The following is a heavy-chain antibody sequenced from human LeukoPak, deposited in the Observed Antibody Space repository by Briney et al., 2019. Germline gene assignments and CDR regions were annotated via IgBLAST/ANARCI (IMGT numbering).Heavy chain of an antibody. J-gene: IGHJ2*01. CDR2: IYPGDSDT. CDR3: VRAVGSAKYWYFDL. V-gene: IGHV5-51*01. Sequence: GASLTISCKGSGSRFSSFWIGWVRQKPGKGLEWMGSIYPGDSDTRYGQSSEGQVTFSADKSTASASVQWTSLKASDTAIYYCVRAVGSAKYWYFDLWGRGTLVTVSS. D-gene: IGHD1-26*01. CDR1: GSRFSSFW.